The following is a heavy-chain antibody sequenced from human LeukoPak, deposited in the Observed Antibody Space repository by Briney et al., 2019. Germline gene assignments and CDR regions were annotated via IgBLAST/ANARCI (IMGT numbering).Heavy chain of an antibody. D-gene: IGHD3-9*01. J-gene: IGHJ4*02. Sequence: ASVKVSCKASGYTFTSYYMHWVRQAPGQGLEWMGIINPSGGSTSYAQKFQGRVTMTRDTSTSTVYMELSSLRSEDTAVYYCARDRGKYYDILTGEKFDYWGQGTLVTVSS. CDR2: INPSGGST. V-gene: IGHV1-46*01. CDR3: ARDRGKYYDILTGEKFDY. CDR1: GYTFTSYY.